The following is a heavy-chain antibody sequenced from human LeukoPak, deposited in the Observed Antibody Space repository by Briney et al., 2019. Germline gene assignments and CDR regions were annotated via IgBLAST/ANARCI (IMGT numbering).Heavy chain of an antibody. CDR3: ARDLGVWPESDY. CDR1: GFTISTYG. V-gene: IGHV3-30*03. Sequence: GGSLRLSCAASGFTISTYGMHWVRQAPGKGLEWVALISYDGSDKYYADSVKGRFTISRDNSKNTLYLQMNSLRAEDTAVYYCARDLGVWPESDYWGQGTLVTVSP. J-gene: IGHJ4*02. CDR2: ISYDGSDK. D-gene: IGHD1-14*01.